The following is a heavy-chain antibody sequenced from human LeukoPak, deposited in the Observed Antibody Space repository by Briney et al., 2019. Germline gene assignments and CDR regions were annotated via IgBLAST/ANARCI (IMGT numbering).Heavy chain of an antibody. Sequence: PGGSLRLSCEVSGFPFTLYNMNWVRQAPEKGLEWLSYISSSSNTIYYADSVKGRFTISRDNAKNSLYLQMNGLGAEDTAVYYCARELNGYGNYSFDYWGPGTLVTVSS. CDR3: ARELNGYGNYSFDY. D-gene: IGHD3-22*01. V-gene: IGHV3-48*04. CDR2: ISSSSNTI. CDR1: GFPFTLYN. J-gene: IGHJ4*02.